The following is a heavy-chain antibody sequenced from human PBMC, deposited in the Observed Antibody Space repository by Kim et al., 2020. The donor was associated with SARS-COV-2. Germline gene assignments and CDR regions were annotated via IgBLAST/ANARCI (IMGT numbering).Heavy chain of an antibody. CDR2: IWYDGSNK. J-gene: IGHJ3*02. CDR1: GFTFSSYA. V-gene: IGHV3-33*06. Sequence: GGSLRLSCAASGFTFSSYAMHWVRQAPGKGLEWVAVIWYDGSNKYYADSVKGRFTISRDNSKNTLYLQMNSLRAEDTAVYYCAKDAPYYYDSSGAFDIWGQGTMVTVSS. D-gene: IGHD3-22*01. CDR3: AKDAPYYYDSSGAFDI.